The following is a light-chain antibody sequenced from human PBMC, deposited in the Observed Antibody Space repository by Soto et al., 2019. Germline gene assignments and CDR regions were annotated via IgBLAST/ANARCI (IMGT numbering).Light chain of an antibody. CDR3: QYYTQWSLT. CDR1: QSVGSY. CDR2: GAS. Sequence: EIVMTQSPATLYVSPGERATLSCRASQSVGSYLAWYQQKPGQAPRVVIYGASTRATGIPARFSGSGSGTEFTLTISSRQSEDFALYFCQYYTQWSLTFGGGTKVEFK. V-gene: IGKV3-15*01. J-gene: IGKJ4*01.